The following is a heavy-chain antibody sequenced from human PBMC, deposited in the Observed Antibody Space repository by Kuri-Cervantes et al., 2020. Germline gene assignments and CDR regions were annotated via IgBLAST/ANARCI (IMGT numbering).Heavy chain of an antibody. J-gene: IGHJ4*02. Sequence: GGSLRLSCAASGFTFSSYSMNWVRQAPGKGLEWVSYISSSGSTIYYADSVKGRFTISRDNAKNSLYLQMNSLRAEDTAVYYCARASGSGSYDYWGQGTLVTVSS. CDR3: ARASGSGSYDY. CDR1: GFTFSSYS. CDR2: ISSSGSTI. V-gene: IGHV3-48*04. D-gene: IGHD3-10*01.